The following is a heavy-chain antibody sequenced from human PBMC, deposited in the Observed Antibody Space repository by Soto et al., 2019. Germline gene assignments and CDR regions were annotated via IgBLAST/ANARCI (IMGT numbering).Heavy chain of an antibody. CDR3: AKDSLPIGYSSSWEGTGFGY. D-gene: IGHD6-13*01. V-gene: IGHV3-9*01. CDR2: ISWNSGSI. Sequence: EVQLVESGGGLVQPGRSLRLSCAASGFTFDDYAMHWVRQAPGKGLEWVSGISWNSGSIGYADSVKGRVTISRDNAKNSLYLQMNSLRAEDTALYYCAKDSLPIGYSSSWEGTGFGYWGQGALVTVSS. J-gene: IGHJ4*02. CDR1: GFTFDDYA.